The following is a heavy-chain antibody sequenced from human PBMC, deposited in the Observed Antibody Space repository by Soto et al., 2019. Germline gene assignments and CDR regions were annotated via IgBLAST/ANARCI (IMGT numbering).Heavy chain of an antibody. V-gene: IGHV4-59*01. Sequence: PSETLSLTCTVSGGSISSYYWSWIRQPPGKGLEWIGYIYYSGSTNYNPSLKSRVTISVDTSKSQFSLKLSSVTAADTAVYYCARDRPYCTNGVCHPLWGQGTLVTVSS. CDR3: ARDRPYCTNGVCHPL. CDR1: GGSISSYY. D-gene: IGHD2-8*01. CDR2: IYYSGST. J-gene: IGHJ4*02.